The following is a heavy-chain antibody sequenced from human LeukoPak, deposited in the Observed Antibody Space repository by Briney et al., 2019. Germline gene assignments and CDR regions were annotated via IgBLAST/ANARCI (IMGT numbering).Heavy chain of an antibody. D-gene: IGHD6-13*01. Sequence: PSETLSLTCTVSGASISSGSYYWSWIRQPAGKGLEWIGRIYTSGSTTYNPSLKSRVTISVDTSKNQFSLKLSSVTAADTAVYYCARDSTSPGIASDWGQGTLVTVSS. CDR3: ARDSTSPGIASD. CDR1: GASISSGSYY. V-gene: IGHV4-61*02. J-gene: IGHJ4*02. CDR2: IYTSGST.